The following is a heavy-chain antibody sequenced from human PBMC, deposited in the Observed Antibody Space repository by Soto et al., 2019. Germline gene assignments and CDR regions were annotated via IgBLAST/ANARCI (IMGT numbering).Heavy chain of an antibody. V-gene: IGHV4-59*08. Sequence: QVQLQESGPGLVKPSETLSLTCTVSVGSISSYYWSWIRQPPGKGLDYIGYIHYSGSTNYNPSLKSRVTISLDTSKNQFSLKLSSVTAADTDVYYCARHGLGLDYWGQGTLVNVS. CDR1: VGSISSYY. CDR3: ARHGLGLDY. D-gene: IGHD1-26*01. J-gene: IGHJ4*02. CDR2: IHYSGST.